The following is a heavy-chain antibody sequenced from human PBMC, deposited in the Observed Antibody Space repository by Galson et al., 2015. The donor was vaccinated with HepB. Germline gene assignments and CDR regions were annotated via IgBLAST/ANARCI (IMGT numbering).Heavy chain of an antibody. Sequence: SLRLSCAASGFTFSNYAFHWVRQAPGKALEWVALISYDGSKKSYTGSVKGRFTISRDDSKNIVYLQMNSLRVDDSSLYYCARGPPRVATDYYYYGMDVWGQGTTVTVSS. D-gene: IGHD6-25*01. CDR2: ISYDGSKK. V-gene: IGHV3-30*04. CDR1: GFTFSNYA. J-gene: IGHJ6*01. CDR3: ARGPPRVATDYYYYGMDV.